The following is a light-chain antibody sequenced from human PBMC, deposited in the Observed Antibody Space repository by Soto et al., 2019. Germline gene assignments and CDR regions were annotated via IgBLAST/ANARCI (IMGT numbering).Light chain of an antibody. V-gene: IGKV3-20*01. J-gene: IGKJ2*01. CDR3: QQYGSSPPYT. CDR2: GAS. Sequence: EIGLTQSPGTLSLSPGERATLSCMASHSVSSTYLAWYQQKPGQAPRLLIYGASSRATGIPDRFSGSGSGTDFTVTISRLEPEDFAVYYCQQYGSSPPYTFGQGTKLEIK. CDR1: HSVSSTY.